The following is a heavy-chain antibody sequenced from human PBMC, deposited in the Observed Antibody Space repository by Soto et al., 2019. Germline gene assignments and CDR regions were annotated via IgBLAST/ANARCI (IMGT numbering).Heavy chain of an antibody. V-gene: IGHV3-21*05. J-gene: IGHJ4*02. D-gene: IGHD2-2*01. Sequence: PGGSLRLSCVASGFTFSSYTFNWVRQAPGKGLEWISYFGGSAAYIYYADSVKGRFTIFRDDAKSSLYLQMNSLRVEDTAVYFCVRDHAWAFDSWGQGTQVTVSS. CDR3: VRDHAWAFDS. CDR1: GFTFSSYT. CDR2: FGGSAAYI.